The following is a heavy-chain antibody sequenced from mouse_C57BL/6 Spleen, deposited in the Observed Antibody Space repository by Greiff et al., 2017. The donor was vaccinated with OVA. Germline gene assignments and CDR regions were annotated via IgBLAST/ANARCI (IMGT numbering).Heavy chain of an antibody. CDR1: GFTFSDFY. CDR2: SRNKANDYTT. J-gene: IGHJ4*01. Sequence: EVKLVESGGGLVQSGRSLRLSCATSGFTFSDFYMEWVRQAPGQGLEWIAASRNKANDYTTEYSASVKGRFIVSRDTSQSILYLHMNVLRADDTAIYYCARDGRNAMDYWGQGTSVTVSS. V-gene: IGHV7-1*01. CDR3: ARDGRNAMDY.